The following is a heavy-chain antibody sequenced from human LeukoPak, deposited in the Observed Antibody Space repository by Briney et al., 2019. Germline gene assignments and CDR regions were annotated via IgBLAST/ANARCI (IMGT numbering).Heavy chain of an antibody. Sequence: PSETLSLTCTVSGGSISSYYWSWIRQPPGKGLEWIGYIYYSGGTNYNPSLKSRVTISVDTSKNQFSLKLSSVTAADTAVYYCARASSWPNFDYWGQGTLVTVSS. CDR2: IYYSGGT. CDR3: ARASSWPNFDY. J-gene: IGHJ4*02. V-gene: IGHV4-59*01. CDR1: GGSISSYY. D-gene: IGHD6-13*01.